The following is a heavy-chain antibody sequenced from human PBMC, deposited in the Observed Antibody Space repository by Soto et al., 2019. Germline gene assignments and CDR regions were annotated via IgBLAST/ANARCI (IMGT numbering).Heavy chain of an antibody. CDR2: ISYDGKNE. CDR1: GVIFSSNA. V-gene: IGHV3-30*04. D-gene: IGHD2-15*01. Sequence: QVHLVESGGGVVQPGRSLRLSCAVSGVIFSSNAMHWVRQAPGKGLEWVAVISYDGKNEYYADSVKGRFTISRDNSKNTLYVQMNSLKPDDTAVYYCARDRYAAATATFLDHWGQGALVTVSS. J-gene: IGHJ4*02. CDR3: ARDRYAAATATFLDH.